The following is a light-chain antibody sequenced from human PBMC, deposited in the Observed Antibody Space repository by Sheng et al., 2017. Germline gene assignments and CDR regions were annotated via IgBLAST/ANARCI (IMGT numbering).Light chain of an antibody. V-gene: IGLV4-69*01. J-gene: IGLJ2*01. CDR2: LNSDGSH. CDR1: SGHSSYA. Sequence: QLVLTQSPSASASLGASVKLTCTLSSGHSSYAIAWHQQQPEKGPRYLMKLNSDGSHSKGDGIPDRFSGSSSGAERYLTISSLQSEDEADYYCQTWGTGISTGVFGGGTKLTVL. CDR3: QTWGTGISTGV.